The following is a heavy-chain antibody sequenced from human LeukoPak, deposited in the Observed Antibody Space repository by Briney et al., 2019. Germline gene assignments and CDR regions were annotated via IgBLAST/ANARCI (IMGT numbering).Heavy chain of an antibody. CDR2: ISWNSGSI. CDR1: GFTFDDYA. V-gene: IGHV3-9*01. D-gene: IGHD3-22*01. Sequence: GGSLRLSCAASGFTFDDYAMHWVRQAPGKGLEWVSGISWNSGSIGYADSVKGRFTISRDNAKNSLYLQMNSLRAEDTALYYCAKGAYDSSGPIFDYWGQGTLVTVSS. CDR3: AKGAYDSSGPIFDY. J-gene: IGHJ4*02.